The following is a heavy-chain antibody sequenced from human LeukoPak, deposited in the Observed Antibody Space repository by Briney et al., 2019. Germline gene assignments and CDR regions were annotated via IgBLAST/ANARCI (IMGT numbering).Heavy chain of an antibody. V-gene: IGHV3-30*02. CDR2: IRYDGSNK. CDR1: GFTFSSYG. Sequence: GGSLRLSCAASGFTFSSYGMHWVRQAPGKGLEWVAFIRYDGSNKYYADSVKGRFTISRDNSKNTLYLQMNSLRAEDTAVYYCAKDQVAALANDYWGQGTLVTVSS. CDR3: AKDQVAALANDY. J-gene: IGHJ4*02. D-gene: IGHD6-6*01.